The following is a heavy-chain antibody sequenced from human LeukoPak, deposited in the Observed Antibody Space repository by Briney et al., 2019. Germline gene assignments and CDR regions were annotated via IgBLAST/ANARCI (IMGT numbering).Heavy chain of an antibody. CDR1: GFTFSSYA. CDR2: ISGSGGST. D-gene: IGHD6-13*01. Sequence: GGSLRLSCAASGFTFSSYAVSWVRQAPGKGLEWVSAISGSGGSTYYADSVKGRFTISRDNSKNTLYLQMNSLRAEDTAVYYCAKVPAAGDLISDYWGQGTLVTVSS. V-gene: IGHV3-23*01. J-gene: IGHJ4*02. CDR3: AKVPAAGDLISDY.